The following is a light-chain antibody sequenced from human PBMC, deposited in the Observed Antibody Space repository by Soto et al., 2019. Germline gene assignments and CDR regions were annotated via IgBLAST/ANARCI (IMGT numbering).Light chain of an antibody. V-gene: IGKV3-11*01. CDR3: QQRSYLVT. CDR2: DAS. CDR1: QSVRSY. Sequence: EIVLTQSPATLSLSPGERATLSCRASQSVRSYLAWYQHKPGQAPRLLIYDASNRATGIPSRFSGSGSGTDFTLTISSLEPEDFAVYYCQQRSYLVTFGQGTRLEIK. J-gene: IGKJ5*01.